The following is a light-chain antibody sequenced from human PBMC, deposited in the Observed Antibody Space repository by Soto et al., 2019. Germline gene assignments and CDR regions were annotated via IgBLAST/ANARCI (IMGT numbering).Light chain of an antibody. CDR1: SSDVGGYNS. V-gene: IGLV2-14*01. CDR2: DVT. Sequence: QSVLTQPASVSGSPGQSITISCTGTSSDVGGYNSVSWYRQDPGKAPKLMIYDVTNRPSGVSNRFSGSKSGNTASLTISGLQAEDEADYYCSSYKTLINVVFGGGTQLTVL. J-gene: IGLJ2*01. CDR3: SSYKTLINVV.